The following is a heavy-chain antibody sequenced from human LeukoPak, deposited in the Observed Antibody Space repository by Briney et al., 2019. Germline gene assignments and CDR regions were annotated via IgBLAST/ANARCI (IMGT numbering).Heavy chain of an antibody. CDR1: GFTFSNYD. CDR3: AKGEQLGRYYMDV. CDR2: IRFGGSYK. J-gene: IGHJ6*03. Sequence: GGSLRLSCAASGFTFSNYDMHWVRQAPGKGLEWVAFIRFGGSYKYYADSVKGRFTISRDNSKNTLYLQMNSLRAEDTAVYYCAKGEQLGRYYMDVWGKGTTVTVSS. V-gene: IGHV3-30*02. D-gene: IGHD6-6*01.